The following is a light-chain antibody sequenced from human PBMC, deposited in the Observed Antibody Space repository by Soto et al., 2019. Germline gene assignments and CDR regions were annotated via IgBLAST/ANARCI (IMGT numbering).Light chain of an antibody. CDR2: TNN. CDR1: NSNIGSNT. CDR3: AAWDDRLNGPM. V-gene: IGLV1-44*01. Sequence: QSALTQPPSASGTTGQRVIISCSGSNSNIGSNTVNWYQQLPGTAPKLLIYTNNQRPSGVPDRFSGSQSGTSASLAISGLPSEDEADYYCAAWDDRLNGPMFGGGTKLTVL. J-gene: IGLJ3*02.